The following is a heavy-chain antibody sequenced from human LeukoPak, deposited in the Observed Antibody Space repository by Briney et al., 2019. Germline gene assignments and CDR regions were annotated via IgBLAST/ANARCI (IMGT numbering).Heavy chain of an antibody. Sequence: SETLSLTCTVSGGSISNYYWNWIRQPPGKGLEWIGYIYYSGTTNYNPSLKSRVTISVDTSKNQFSLKLNSVTAADTAVYYCARADYYDSIAYYYLCWGQGTLVTVSS. J-gene: IGHJ4*02. CDR2: IYYSGTT. CDR1: GGSISNYY. D-gene: IGHD3-22*01. V-gene: IGHV4-59*01. CDR3: ARADYYDSIAYYYLC.